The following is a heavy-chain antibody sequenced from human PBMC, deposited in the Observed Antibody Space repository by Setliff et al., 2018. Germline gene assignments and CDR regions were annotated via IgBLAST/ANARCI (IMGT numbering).Heavy chain of an antibody. Sequence: SETLSLTCTVSGGSISTSSYYWGWIRQPPGKGLEWIGSIYYSGSTYYNPSLKSRVTISVDTSKKQFSLKLSSVTAADTAVYYCARGPYNIYDRSGYGFTSWFDPWGQGILVTVSS. D-gene: IGHD3-22*01. CDR1: GGSISTSSYY. CDR3: ARGPYNIYDRSGYGFTSWFDP. V-gene: IGHV4-39*07. J-gene: IGHJ5*02. CDR2: IYYSGST.